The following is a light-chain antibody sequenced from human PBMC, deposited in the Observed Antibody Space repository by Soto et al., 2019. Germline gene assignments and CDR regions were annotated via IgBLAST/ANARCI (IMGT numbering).Light chain of an antibody. CDR3: QQYGISQNT. Sequence: ETVMTQSPGTLSLSPGERATLSCRASQSVSSGYLAWYQQKPGQAPRLLIFGASNRATGIPDRFTGSGSGTDVTLTISTLEPEDFAVYYCQQYGISQNTFGQGTKLEIK. V-gene: IGKV3-20*01. CDR2: GAS. CDR1: QSVSSGY. J-gene: IGKJ2*01.